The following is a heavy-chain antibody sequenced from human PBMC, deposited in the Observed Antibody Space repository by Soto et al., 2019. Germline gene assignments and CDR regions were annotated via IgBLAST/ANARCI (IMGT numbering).Heavy chain of an antibody. CDR2: ISAYNGNT. CDR3: ARSENYYDSSGYYSVSFFDY. J-gene: IGHJ4*02. Sequence: ASVKVSCKASGYTFTSYASSWVRQAPGQGLEWMGWISAYNGNTNYAQKLRGRVTMTTDTSTSTAYMELRSLRSDDTAVYYCARSENYYDSSGYYSVSFFDYWGQGTLVTVSS. V-gene: IGHV1-18*04. D-gene: IGHD3-22*01. CDR1: GYTFTSYA.